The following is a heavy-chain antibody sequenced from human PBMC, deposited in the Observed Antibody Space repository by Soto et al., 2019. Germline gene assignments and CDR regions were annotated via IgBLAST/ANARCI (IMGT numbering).Heavy chain of an antibody. CDR3: AKDLPSMITPTGMDV. CDR1: GFTFSSYA. CDR2: ISGSGGST. V-gene: IGHV3-23*01. D-gene: IGHD3-16*01. Sequence: GGSLRLSCAASGFTFSSYAMSWVRQAPGKGLEWVSAISGSGGSTYYADSVKGRFTVSRDNSKNTLYLQMNSLRAEDTAVYYCAKDLPSMITPTGMDVWGQGTTVTVSS. J-gene: IGHJ6*02.